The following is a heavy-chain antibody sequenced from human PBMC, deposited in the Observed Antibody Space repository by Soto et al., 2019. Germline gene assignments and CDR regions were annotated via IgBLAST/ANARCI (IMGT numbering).Heavy chain of an antibody. CDR3: ARAGAATLSDY. CDR2: IYYSGSA. V-gene: IGHV4-59*01. Sequence: QVQLQESGPGLVKASETLSLTCTVSGGCISNYYCSWIRQPPGKGLEWIGYIYYSGSANYNPSLKSRVTISVDTSKNQFSLKLSSVTAADTAVYYCARAGAATLSDYWGQGTLVTVSS. D-gene: IGHD2-15*01. J-gene: IGHJ4*02. CDR1: GGCISNYY.